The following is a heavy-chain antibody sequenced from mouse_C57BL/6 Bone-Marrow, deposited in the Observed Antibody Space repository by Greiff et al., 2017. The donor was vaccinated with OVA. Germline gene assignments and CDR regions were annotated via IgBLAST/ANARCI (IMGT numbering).Heavy chain of an antibody. J-gene: IGHJ3*01. V-gene: IGHV14-4*01. CDR2: IDPENGDT. CDR1: GFNIKDDY. CDR3: TTWGTTVVGPFAY. D-gene: IGHD1-1*01. Sequence: EVQLQQSGAELVRPGASVKLSCTASGFNIKDDYMHWVKQRPEQGLEWIGWIDPENGDTAYASKFQGKATITADTSSNTAYLQLSSLTSEDTAVYYCTTWGTTVVGPFAYWGQGTLVTVSA.